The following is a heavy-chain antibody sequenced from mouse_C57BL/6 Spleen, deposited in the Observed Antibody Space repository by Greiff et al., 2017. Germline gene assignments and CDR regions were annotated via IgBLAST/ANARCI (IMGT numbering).Heavy chain of an antibody. V-gene: IGHV5-4*01. D-gene: IGHD4-1*01. CDR3: ARDGNWESFDY. CDR1: GFTFSSYA. J-gene: IGHJ2*01. Sequence: EVKLMESGGGLVKPGGSLKLSCAASGFTFSSYAMSWVRQTPEKRLEWVATISDGGSYTYYPDNVKGRFTISRDNAKNNLYLQMSHLKSEDTAMYYCARDGNWESFDYWGQGTTLTVSS. CDR2: ISDGGSYT.